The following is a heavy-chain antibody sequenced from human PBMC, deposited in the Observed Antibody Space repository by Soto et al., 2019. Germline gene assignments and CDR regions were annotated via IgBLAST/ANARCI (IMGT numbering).Heavy chain of an antibody. Sequence: SETLSLTCTVSGGSISSYYWSWIRQPPGKGLEWIGYIYYSGSTNYNPSLKSRVTISVDTPKNQFSLKLSSVTAADTAVYYCARGNHMTTVTFYVYWGQGTLVTVSS. CDR3: ARGNHMTTVTFYVY. D-gene: IGHD4-4*01. V-gene: IGHV4-59*12. J-gene: IGHJ4*02. CDR2: IYYSGST. CDR1: GGSISSYY.